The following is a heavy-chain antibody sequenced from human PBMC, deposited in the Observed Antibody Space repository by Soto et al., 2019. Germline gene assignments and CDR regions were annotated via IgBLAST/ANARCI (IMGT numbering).Heavy chain of an antibody. J-gene: IGHJ1*01. CDR2: INWNSGSI. CDR1: GFTFDDYA. Sequence: EVQLVESGGGLVQPGRSLRLSCAASGFTFDDYAMHWVRQVPGKGLEWVSGINWNSGSIGYADSVKGRFAISRDNAKNSLHLQMNSLRAEDTAFYYCVKDERTKWYSGQFRHGGQAPWSPSP. V-gene: IGHV3-9*01. D-gene: IGHD1-26*01. CDR3: VKDERTKWYSGQFRH.